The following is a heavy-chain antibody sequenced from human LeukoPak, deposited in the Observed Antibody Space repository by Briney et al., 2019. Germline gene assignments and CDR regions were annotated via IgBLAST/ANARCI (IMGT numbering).Heavy chain of an antibody. V-gene: IGHV4-59*11. J-gene: IGHJ4*02. Sequence: PSETLSHTCTLPRDSTTVANACSSCQPPGKGLEWIGYINYSGSTDYNPSLKSRVTISLATSKNQFSLKLSSVTAAYTAVYYSSKDDGGGPFMDDWGQGTLVTVSS. D-gene: IGHD4-23*01. CDR2: INYSGST. CDR1: RDSTTVAN. CDR3: SKDDGGGPFMDD.